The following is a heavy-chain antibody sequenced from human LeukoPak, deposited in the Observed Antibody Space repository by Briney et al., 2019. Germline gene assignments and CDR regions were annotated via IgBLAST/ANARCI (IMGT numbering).Heavy chain of an antibody. Sequence: GGSLRLSCAASGFTFDDYAMSWVRQAPGKGLEWVSAISGSGGSTYYADSVKGRFTISRDNSKNTLYLQMNSLRAEDTAVYYCAKDRGTMIVVVTQPLWGQGTLVTVSS. CDR2: ISGSGGST. CDR3: AKDRGTMIVVVTQPL. J-gene: IGHJ4*02. V-gene: IGHV3-23*01. D-gene: IGHD3-22*01. CDR1: GFTFDDYA.